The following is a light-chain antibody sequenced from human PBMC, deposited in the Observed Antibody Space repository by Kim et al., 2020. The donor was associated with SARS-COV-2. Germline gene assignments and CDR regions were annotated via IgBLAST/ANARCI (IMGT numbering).Light chain of an antibody. CDR3: QVWDSSIVV. J-gene: IGLJ2*01. V-gene: IGLV3-9*01. CDR1: NIGSKN. CDR2: RDS. Sequence: SYELTQPLSVSVALGQTARITCGGNNIGSKNVHWYQQKPGQAPVLVIYRDSNRPSGIPERFSGSNSGNTATLTISRAQAGDEADYYYQVWDSSIVVFGGGTQLTVL.